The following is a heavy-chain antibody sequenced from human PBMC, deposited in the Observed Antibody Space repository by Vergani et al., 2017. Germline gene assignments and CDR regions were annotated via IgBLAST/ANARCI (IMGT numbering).Heavy chain of an antibody. CDR3: ARVRGLHWYYFDY. Sequence: QVQLVESGGGVVQPGRSLRLSCAASGFTFSSYGMHWVRQAPGKGLEWVAVIWYDGSNKYYADSVKGRFTISRVNSKNTLYLQMNSLRAEDTAVYYCARVRGLHWYYFDYWGQGTLVTVSS. CDR2: IWYDGSNK. J-gene: IGHJ4*02. D-gene: IGHD2-8*02. CDR1: GFTFSSYG. V-gene: IGHV3-33*01.